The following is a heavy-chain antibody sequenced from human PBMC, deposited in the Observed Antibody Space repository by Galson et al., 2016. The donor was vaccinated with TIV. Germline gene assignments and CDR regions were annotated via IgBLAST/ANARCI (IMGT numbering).Heavy chain of an antibody. CDR3: ARGGGDGQKALTHFDH. CDR2: TYSRSRWYN. CDR1: GDSVSSKSAA. Sequence: CAISGDSVSSKSAAWNWIRQSPSRGLEWLGRTYSRSRWYNEYAVSVRSRICINPDTSKNQFSLQLNSVTPEDTAIYYCARGGGDGQKALTHFDHWGQGTLVTVSS. D-gene: IGHD5-24*01. J-gene: IGHJ4*02. V-gene: IGHV6-1*01.